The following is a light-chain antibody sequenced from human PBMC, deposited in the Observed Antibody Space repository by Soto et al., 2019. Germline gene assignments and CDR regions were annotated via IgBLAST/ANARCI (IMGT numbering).Light chain of an antibody. CDR2: DVS. CDR3: RSDKSSGTDV. J-gene: IGLJ1*01. Sequence: QSVLTQPASVSGSPGQSITISCTGTSSDVGDYNYVSWYQQHPGKAPKLMIYDVSNRPSGVSNRFSGSKSGNTASLTISGLQAEDEADYYCRSDKSSGTDVCGTGT. CDR1: SSDVGDYNY. V-gene: IGLV2-14*01.